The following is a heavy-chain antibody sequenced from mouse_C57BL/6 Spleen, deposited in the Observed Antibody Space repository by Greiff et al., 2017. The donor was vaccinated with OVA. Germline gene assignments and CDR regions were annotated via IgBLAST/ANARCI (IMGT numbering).Heavy chain of an antibody. CDR2: FIPNNGGT. Sequence: VQLQPSGPELVQPGPSVTLSCKASGYTFTAYYLHWVKQSLGKSLEWIGYFIPNNGGTRSHQKFKGKATLTVNKSSSTDYMELRSLTSEEAAVYYSARTTVGADYWGQGTTLTVSS. D-gene: IGHD1-1*01. CDR3: ARTTVGADY. V-gene: IGHV1-22*01. CDR1: GYTFTAYY. J-gene: IGHJ2*01.